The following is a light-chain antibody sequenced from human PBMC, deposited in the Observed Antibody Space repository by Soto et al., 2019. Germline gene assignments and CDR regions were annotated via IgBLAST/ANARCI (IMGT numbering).Light chain of an antibody. Sequence: DIQMTQSPSSLSAYVGDRVPITCRASQSISSYLNWYQQKPGKAPNLLIYTTSSLESGVPSRFSGSGSGTDFTLTISSLQPEDFATYFCQQSYSRPRTFGQGTKVDI. CDR2: TTS. V-gene: IGKV1-39*01. CDR1: QSISSY. CDR3: QQSYSRPRT. J-gene: IGKJ1*01.